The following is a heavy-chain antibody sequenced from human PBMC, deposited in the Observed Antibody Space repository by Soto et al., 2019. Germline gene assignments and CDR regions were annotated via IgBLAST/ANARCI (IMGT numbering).Heavy chain of an antibody. J-gene: IGHJ4*02. D-gene: IGHD4-4*01. V-gene: IGHV3-74*01. CDR2: IQSDGSST. CDR3: ARGGNPDY. CDR1: GFTFNNYW. Sequence: EVQLVESGGGLVQPGGSLRLSCAASGFTFNNYWMHWVRQAPRKGLLWVSRIQSDGSSTDYADSVKGRLTISRDNAKNTLYLQMNSLRAEDTAVYYCARGGNPDYWGQGTLVTVSS.